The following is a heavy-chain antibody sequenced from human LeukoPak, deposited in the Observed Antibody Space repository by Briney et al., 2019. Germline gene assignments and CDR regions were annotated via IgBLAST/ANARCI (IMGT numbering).Heavy chain of an antibody. Sequence: GGSLRLSCSASGFTFSSYTIHWVRQAPGKGLEYVSSISYDGGSTYYADSVKGRFTISRDNSKNTLYLQMNSLRAEDTAVYYCAREGNYYDMDVWGQGTTVTVSS. CDR2: ISYDGGST. D-gene: IGHD2/OR15-2a*01. CDR1: GFTFSSYT. J-gene: IGHJ6*02. V-gene: IGHV3-64*04. CDR3: AREGNYYDMDV.